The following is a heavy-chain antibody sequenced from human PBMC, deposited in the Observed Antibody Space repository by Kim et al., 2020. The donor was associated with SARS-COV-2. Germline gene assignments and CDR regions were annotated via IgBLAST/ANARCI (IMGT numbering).Heavy chain of an antibody. V-gene: IGHV3-30*18. Sequence: GVSLRLSCAVSGFTFSRIGMHWVRQAPGKGLEWLAIISYDGSTKYCADSVKGRFTISRDNSKNTLYLQMNSLRAEDTAVYYCAKEDTPGWYGIDYWGQGTLVTVSS. J-gene: IGHJ4*02. CDR2: ISYDGSTK. D-gene: IGHD6-19*01. CDR1: GFTFSRIG. CDR3: AKEDTPGWYGIDY.